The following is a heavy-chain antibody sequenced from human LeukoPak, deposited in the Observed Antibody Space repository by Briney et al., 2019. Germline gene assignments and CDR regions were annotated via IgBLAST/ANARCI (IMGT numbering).Heavy chain of an antibody. CDR1: GGSISSGGYS. CDR3: ARCDSSGTDAFDI. J-gene: IGHJ3*02. D-gene: IGHD3-22*01. Sequence: SETLSLTCAVSGGSISSGGYSWSWIRQPPGKGLEWIGYIYHSGSTYYNPSLKSRVTISVDRSKNQFSLKLSSVTAADTAVYYCARCDSSGTDAFDIWGHGTMVTVSS. CDR2: IYHSGST. V-gene: IGHV4-30-2*01.